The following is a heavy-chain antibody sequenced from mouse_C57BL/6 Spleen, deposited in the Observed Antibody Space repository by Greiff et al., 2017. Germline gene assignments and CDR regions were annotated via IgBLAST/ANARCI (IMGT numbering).Heavy chain of an antibody. CDR1: GFSLTSYG. CDR2: IWSGGST. Sequence: QVTLKESGPGLVQPSQSLSITCTVSGFSLTSYGVHWVRQPPGKGLEWLGVIWSGGSTDYNAAFISRLSISKDNSKSQVFLKMNSLQADDTAIYYCAGGNPPAWFAYWGQGTLVTVSA. D-gene: IGHD2-1*01. V-gene: IGHV2-4*01. CDR3: AGGNPPAWFAY. J-gene: IGHJ3*01.